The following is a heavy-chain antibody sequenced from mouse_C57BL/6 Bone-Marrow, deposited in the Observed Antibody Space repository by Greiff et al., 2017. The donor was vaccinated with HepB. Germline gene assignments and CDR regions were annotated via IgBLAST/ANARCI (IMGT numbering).Heavy chain of an antibody. CDR3: ARDLLGAMDY. V-gene: IGHV3-6*01. CDR1: GYSITSGYY. J-gene: IGHJ4*01. D-gene: IGHD6-2*01. CDR2: ISYDGSN. Sequence: ESGPGLVKPSQSLSLTCSVTGYSITSGYYWNWIRQFPGNKLEWMGYISYDGSNNYNPSLKNRISITRDTSKNQFFLKLNSVTTEDTATYYCARDLLGAMDYWGQGTSVTVSS.